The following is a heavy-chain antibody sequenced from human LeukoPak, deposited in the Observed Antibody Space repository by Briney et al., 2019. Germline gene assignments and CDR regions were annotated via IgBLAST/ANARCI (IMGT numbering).Heavy chain of an antibody. J-gene: IGHJ4*02. D-gene: IGHD2-2*01. CDR1: EYTFASYD. CDR2: MNPNSGNT. Sequence: ASVKVSCKASEYTFASYDINWARQAPGQGLEWMGWMNPNSGNTGYAQKFQGRVTMTRNTSINIAYMELSSLRFEDTAVYYCARSSWGDVPSDKSFEFWGQGTLVTVSS. CDR3: ARSSWGDVPSDKSFEF. V-gene: IGHV1-8*01.